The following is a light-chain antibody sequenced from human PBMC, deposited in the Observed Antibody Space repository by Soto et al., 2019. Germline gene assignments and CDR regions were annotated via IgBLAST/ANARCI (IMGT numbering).Light chain of an antibody. CDR1: QSVSSSY. J-gene: IGKJ5*01. V-gene: IGKV3-20*01. CDR2: GAS. Sequence: EIVLTQSPCTLSLSPGERATLSCRASQSVSSSYLAWYQQKPGQAPRLLIYGASSRATGIPDRFSGSGSGTDFTLTISRLEPEDFAVYYCQQYCSSPLTLGQGTRLEI. CDR3: QQYCSSPLT.